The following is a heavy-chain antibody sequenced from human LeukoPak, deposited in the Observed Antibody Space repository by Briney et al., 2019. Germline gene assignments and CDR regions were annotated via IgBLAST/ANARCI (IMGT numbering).Heavy chain of an antibody. CDR1: GFTFSGYY. J-gene: IGHJ5*02. D-gene: IGHD3-10*01. Sequence: SGGSLRLSCAASGFTFSGYYMSWIRQAPGKGLEWVSYISSSGSTIYYADSVKGRFTISRDNAKNSLYLQMNSLRAEDTAVYYCARERFGELSFYTWFDPWGQGTLVTVSS. V-gene: IGHV3-11*01. CDR3: ARERFGELSFYTWFDP. CDR2: ISSSGSTI.